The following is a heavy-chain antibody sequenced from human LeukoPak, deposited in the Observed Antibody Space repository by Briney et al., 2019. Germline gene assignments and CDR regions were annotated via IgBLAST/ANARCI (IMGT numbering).Heavy chain of an antibody. V-gene: IGHV1-2*02. CDR3: ARSPSSRWFLTPYFDY. J-gene: IGHJ4*02. D-gene: IGHD6-13*01. CDR1: GYTFTGYY. CDR2: INPNSGGT. Sequence: ASVKVSCKASGYTFTGYYMHWVRQAPGQGLEWMGWINPNSGGTNYAQKFQGRVTMTRDTSISTAYMELSRLRSDDTAVYYCARSPSSRWFLTPYFDYWGQGTLVTVSS.